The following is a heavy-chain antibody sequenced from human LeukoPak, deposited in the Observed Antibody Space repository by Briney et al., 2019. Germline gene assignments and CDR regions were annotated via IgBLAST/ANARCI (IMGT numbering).Heavy chain of an antibody. CDR1: GFTFRYYY. Sequence: GGSLRLSFAASGFTFRYYYMSWIPQAPGEGLEWVSYMNRGSTIDYADSVKGRFTISRDNSKNSLYLQMNSLSAEDTAVYHCARVSPEYFQHWGQGTLVTVSS. CDR3: ARVSPEYFQH. CDR2: MNRGSTI. J-gene: IGHJ1*01. V-gene: IGHV3-11*04.